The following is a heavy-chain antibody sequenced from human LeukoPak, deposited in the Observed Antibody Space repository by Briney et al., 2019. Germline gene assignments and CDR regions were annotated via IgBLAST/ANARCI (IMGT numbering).Heavy chain of an antibody. V-gene: IGHV3-30*18. CDR3: AKDRAPGYCSGGSCQHYFDY. CDR1: GFTFSSYG. J-gene: IGHJ4*02. Sequence: ARSLRLSCAASGFTFSSYGMHWVRQAPGKGLEWVAVLSYDGSNKYYADSVKGRFTISRDNSKNTLYLQMNSLRAEDTAVYYCAKDRAPGYCSGGSCQHYFDYWGQGTLVTVSS. D-gene: IGHD2-15*01. CDR2: LSYDGSNK.